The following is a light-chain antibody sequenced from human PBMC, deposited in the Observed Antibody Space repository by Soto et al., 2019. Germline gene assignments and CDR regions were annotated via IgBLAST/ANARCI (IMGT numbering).Light chain of an antibody. CDR1: QSVSSSY. Sequence: EIVLTQSPGTLSLSPGERATLSCRASQSVSSSYXAWYQQKPGQAPRLLIYGASSRATGIPDRFSGSGSGTXFTXXIXRLXPXDFAVYYCQQYGSSPPWTFGQGTKVEIK. CDR3: QQYGSSPPWT. V-gene: IGKV3-20*01. CDR2: GAS. J-gene: IGKJ1*01.